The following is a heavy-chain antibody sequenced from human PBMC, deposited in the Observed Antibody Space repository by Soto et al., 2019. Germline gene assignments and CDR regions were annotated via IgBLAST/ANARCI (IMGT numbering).Heavy chain of an antibody. CDR1: GYTFTSYA. V-gene: IGHV1-3*01. CDR3: ARNLMDYDILTGYYRAYYFDD. CDR2: INAVNGNT. D-gene: IGHD3-9*01. J-gene: IGHJ4*02. Sequence: ASVKVSCKASGYTFTSYAMHWVRHAPRQRLEWMGWINAVNGNTKYSQKFQGRVTITRDTSASTAYMELSSLRSEDTAVYYCARNLMDYDILTGYYRAYYFDDWGQGTLVTVSS.